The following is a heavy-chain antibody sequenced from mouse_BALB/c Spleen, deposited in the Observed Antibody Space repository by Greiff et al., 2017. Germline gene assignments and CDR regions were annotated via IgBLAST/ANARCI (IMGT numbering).Heavy chain of an antibody. CDR2: IDPANGNT. CDR3: ARSGDYDGFAY. V-gene: IGHV14-3*02. J-gene: IGHJ3*01. CDR1: GFNIKDTY. Sequence: LVESGAELVKPGASVKLSCTASGFNIKDTYMHWVKQRPEQGLEWIGRIDPANGNTKYDPKFQGKATITADTSSNTAYLQLSSLTSEDTAVYYCARSGDYDGFAYWGQGTLVTVSA. D-gene: IGHD2-4*01.